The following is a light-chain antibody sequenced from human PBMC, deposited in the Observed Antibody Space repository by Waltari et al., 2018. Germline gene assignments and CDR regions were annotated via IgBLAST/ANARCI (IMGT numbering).Light chain of an antibody. V-gene: IGKV1-17*01. CDR2: YAN. J-gene: IGKJ4*01. CDR1: QDIRSN. Sequence: DIQMSQSTSSLSASVGDRVTITCRASQDIRSNLNWYQQKPGKAPKLLIYYANTLASGVPSRFSGSGSGTEFTFIISSLQPEDFATYYCQHASSYPLTFGGGTKVEIK. CDR3: QHASSYPLT.